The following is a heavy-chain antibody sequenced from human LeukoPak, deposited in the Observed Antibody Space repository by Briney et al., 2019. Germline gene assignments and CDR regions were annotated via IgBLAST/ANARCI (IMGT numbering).Heavy chain of an antibody. V-gene: IGHV3-9*01. CDR1: GFTFDDYA. CDR2: ISWNSGSI. D-gene: IGHD2-8*01. CDR3: AKDLRMVSGAFDI. Sequence: GGSLRLSCAASGFTFDDYAMHWVRQAPGKGLEWVSGISWNSGSIGYADSVKGRFTISRDNAKNSLYLQMNSLRAEDTAVYYCAKDLRMVSGAFDIWGQGTMVTVSS. J-gene: IGHJ3*02.